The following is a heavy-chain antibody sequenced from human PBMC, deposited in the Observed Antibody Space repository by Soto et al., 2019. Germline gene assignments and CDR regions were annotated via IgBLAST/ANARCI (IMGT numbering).Heavy chain of an antibody. J-gene: IGHJ4*02. D-gene: IGHD3-22*01. Sequence: QVHLMESGGGLVKPGGSLRLSCAASGFAFSAYYMSWIRQAPGKGLEWLSYISESGTTIYYADSVKGRFTISRDNAKKTLYLQMNSLRVEATAVYYCTRSDYDTSGYTDYWGQGTLVTVSS. V-gene: IGHV3-11*01. CDR2: ISESGTTI. CDR1: GFAFSAYY. CDR3: TRSDYDTSGYTDY.